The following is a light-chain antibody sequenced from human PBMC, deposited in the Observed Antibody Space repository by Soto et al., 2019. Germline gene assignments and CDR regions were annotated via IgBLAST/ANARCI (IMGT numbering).Light chain of an antibody. J-gene: IGKJ5*01. Sequence: ETVLTQSAGTLYLYPGERATLSCGASQSVSSNYLAWYQQKPGQAPRLVIYGASSRATGIPARFSGSLSGTEFTLTISSLQPEDFAVYYCQQYNNWPITFGQGTRLEI. CDR2: GAS. CDR3: QQYNNWPIT. CDR1: QSVSSNY. V-gene: IGKV3-20*01.